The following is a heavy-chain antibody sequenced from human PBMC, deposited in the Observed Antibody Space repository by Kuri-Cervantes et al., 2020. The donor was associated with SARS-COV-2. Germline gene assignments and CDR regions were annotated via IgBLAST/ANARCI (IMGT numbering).Heavy chain of an antibody. CDR3: AKGYCSGGSCYSMNYYYYGMDV. V-gene: IGHV3-64*04. CDR2: ISSNGGST. J-gene: IGHJ6*01. CDR1: GFTFSSYA. Sequence: GGSLRLSCSASGFTFSSYAMHWVRQAPGKGLEYVSAISSNGGSTYYADSVKGRFTISRDNSKNTLYLQMNSLRAEDTAVYYCAKGYCSGGSCYSMNYYYYGMDVWGQGTTVTVSS. D-gene: IGHD2-15*01.